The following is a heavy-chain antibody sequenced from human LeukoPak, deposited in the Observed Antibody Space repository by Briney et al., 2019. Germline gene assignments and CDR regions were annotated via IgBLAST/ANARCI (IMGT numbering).Heavy chain of an antibody. Sequence: ASVKVSCKTSGYTFTSYGITWVRQAAGQGLEWMGWISAYSGNTNSAQKFQDRVTMTTDTSTSTAYMELRSLTSDDTAVYYCARGSRTTVLDCWGQGTLLTVSS. V-gene: IGHV1-18*01. J-gene: IGHJ4*02. CDR1: GYTFTSYG. D-gene: IGHD4-17*01. CDR3: ARGSRTTVLDC. CDR2: ISAYSGNT.